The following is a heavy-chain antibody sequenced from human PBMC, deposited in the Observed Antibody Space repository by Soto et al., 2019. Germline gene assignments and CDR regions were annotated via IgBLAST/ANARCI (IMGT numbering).Heavy chain of an antibody. CDR2: IYPGDSDT. CDR3: ATSIAAGPKYYYYYDMDV. V-gene: IGHV5-51*01. J-gene: IGHJ6*02. D-gene: IGHD6-6*01. Sequence: GESLKISCKGSGYSFTSYWIGWVRQMPGKGLEWMGIIYPGDSDTRYSPSFQGQVTISADKSISTAYLQWSSLKASDTAMYYCATSIAAGPKYYYYYDMDVWGQGTTVTGTS. CDR1: GYSFTSYW.